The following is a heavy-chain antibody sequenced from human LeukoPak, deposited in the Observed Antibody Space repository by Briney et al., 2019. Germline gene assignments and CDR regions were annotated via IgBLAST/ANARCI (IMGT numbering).Heavy chain of an antibody. J-gene: IGHJ3*02. Sequence: SETLPLTCTVSGGSISSYYWNWIRQPAGKGLEWIGRIYTSGSTNYNPSLKSRATMSVDTSKNQFSLKLSSVTAADTAVYYCARDVPDVLLWFGELYSAFDIWGQGTMVTVSS. V-gene: IGHV4-4*07. CDR2: IYTSGST. CDR1: GGSISSYY. D-gene: IGHD3-10*01. CDR3: ARDVPDVLLWFGELYSAFDI.